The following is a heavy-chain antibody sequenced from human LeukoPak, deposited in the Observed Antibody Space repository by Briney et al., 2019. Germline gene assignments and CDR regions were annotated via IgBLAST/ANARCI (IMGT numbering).Heavy chain of an antibody. CDR1: SGSISTSNYY. V-gene: IGHV4-39*01. CDR2: IFYTGST. Sequence: SETLSLTCTVSSGSISTSNYYWGWVRQPPGKALEWIGNIFYTGSTYYSPSLKSRVTISLDTSRNQFSLRLNSVTAADTAVYYCARRMRWELPHDFDYWGQGTLVTVSS. J-gene: IGHJ4*02. D-gene: IGHD1-26*01. CDR3: ARRMRWELPHDFDY.